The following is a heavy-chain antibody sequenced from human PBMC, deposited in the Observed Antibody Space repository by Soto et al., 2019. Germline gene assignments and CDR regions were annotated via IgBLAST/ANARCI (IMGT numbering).Heavy chain of an antibody. J-gene: IGHJ4*02. CDR3: ARHSYCSTSSCPFCFDY. Sequence: QVQLQESGPGLVKPSETLSLTCTVSGGSISRYYWSWIRQPPGKGLEWIGYMSYSGSANYNPSLKSRVTISVDASKNQFSLNLTSVTAADTAVYYCARHSYCSTSSCPFCFDYWGQGTLVTVSS. V-gene: IGHV4-59*08. D-gene: IGHD2-2*01. CDR1: GGSISRYY. CDR2: MSYSGSA.